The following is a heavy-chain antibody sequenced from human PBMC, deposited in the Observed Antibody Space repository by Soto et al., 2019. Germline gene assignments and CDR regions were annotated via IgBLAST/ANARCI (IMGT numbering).Heavy chain of an antibody. D-gene: IGHD3-22*01. CDR1: GGSISSSSYY. V-gene: IGHV4-39*01. J-gene: IGHJ5*02. CDR3: ARGHDFRWLFQDQPNWFDP. Sequence: PSETLSLTCTVSGGSISSSSYYWGWIRQPPGKGLEWIGSIYYSGSTYYNPSLKSRVTISVDTSKNQFSLKLSSVTAADTAVYYCARGHDFRWLFQDQPNWFDPWGQGTLVTVSS. CDR2: IYYSGST.